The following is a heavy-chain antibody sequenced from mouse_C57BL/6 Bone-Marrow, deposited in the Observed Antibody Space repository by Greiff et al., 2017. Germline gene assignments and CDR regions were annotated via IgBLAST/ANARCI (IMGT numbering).Heavy chain of an antibody. CDR2: IDPANGNT. Sequence: VQLQQSVAELVRPGASVKLSCTASGFNIKNTYMHWVKQRPEQGLEWIGRIDPANGNTKYAPKFQGKATLTADTSSNTAYLQLSSLTSEDTAIYDCARDGRPVRYRFAYWGQGTLVTVSA. J-gene: IGHJ3*01. V-gene: IGHV14-3*01. CDR3: ARDGRPVRYRFAY. D-gene: IGHD1-1*01. CDR1: GFNIKNTY.